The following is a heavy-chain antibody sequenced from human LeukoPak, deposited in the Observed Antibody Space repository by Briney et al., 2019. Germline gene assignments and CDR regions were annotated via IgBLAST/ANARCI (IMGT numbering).Heavy chain of an antibody. Sequence: GGSLRLSCAASGFTFSTYAMTWVRQAPGKGREWVSTISGSGDSTYYADSVKGRFTVSRDNSKNTLYLQMNSLRAEDTAIYYCAKDSSRDGYNWNWYFDLWGRGTLVTVSS. V-gene: IGHV3-23*01. D-gene: IGHD5-24*01. CDR1: GFTFSTYA. CDR3: AKDSSRDGYNWNWYFDL. J-gene: IGHJ2*01. CDR2: ISGSGDST.